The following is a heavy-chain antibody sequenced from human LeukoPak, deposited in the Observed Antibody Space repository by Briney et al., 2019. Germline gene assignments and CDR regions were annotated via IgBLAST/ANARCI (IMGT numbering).Heavy chain of an antibody. CDR2: VYSSRST. D-gene: IGHD6-6*01. V-gene: IGHV4-4*07. Sequence: SETLSLTCTVSGGSISGYYWNWIRQPAGQGLEYIGRVYSSRSTAYNPSLKSRVTMSLDTSKNQFSLRLRSVTAADTAVYYCARKSGGSSASAFDIWGQGKMVTVSS. CDR1: GGSISGYY. J-gene: IGHJ3*02. CDR3: ARKSGGSSASAFDI.